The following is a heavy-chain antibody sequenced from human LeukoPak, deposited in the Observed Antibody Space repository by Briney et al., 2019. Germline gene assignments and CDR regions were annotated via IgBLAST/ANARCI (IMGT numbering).Heavy chain of an antibody. CDR2: ISGSGGST. CDR1: GFTFSSYA. Sequence: AGGSLRLSCAASGFTFSSYAMTWVRQAPGKGLEWVSGISGSGGSTYYADSVKGRFTISRDNSKNTLYLQMNSLRAEDTAVFYCVRTPYDFWSASYSYYFDYWGQGTLVTVSS. D-gene: IGHD3-3*01. V-gene: IGHV3-23*01. J-gene: IGHJ4*02. CDR3: VRTPYDFWSASYSYYFDY.